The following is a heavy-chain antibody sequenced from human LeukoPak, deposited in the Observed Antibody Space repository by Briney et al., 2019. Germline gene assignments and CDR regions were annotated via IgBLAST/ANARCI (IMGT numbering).Heavy chain of an antibody. J-gene: IGHJ3*02. V-gene: IGHV3-48*03. D-gene: IGHD5-18*01. CDR2: ISSSGSTI. Sequence: GGSLRLSCAASGFTFSSYEMNWVRQAPTKGLEWVSYISSSGSTIYYADSVKGRFTISRDNAKNSLYLQMNSLRAEDTAVYYCARDRGYSTFDIWGQGTMVTVSS. CDR1: GFTFSSYE. CDR3: ARDRGYSTFDI.